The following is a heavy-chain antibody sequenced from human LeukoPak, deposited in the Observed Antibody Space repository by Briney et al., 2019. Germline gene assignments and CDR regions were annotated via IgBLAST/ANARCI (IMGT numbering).Heavy chain of an antibody. CDR3: ARALSGSYGYDY. CDR2: IYYSGST. Sequence: PSETLSLTCSVSGGSISSYYWSWIRQPPGKGQEWIGYIYYSGSTNYNPSLKSRVTISVDTSKNQFSLKLSSVTAADTAVYYCARALSGSYGYDYWGQGTLVTVSS. J-gene: IGHJ4*02. V-gene: IGHV4-59*01. D-gene: IGHD1-26*01. CDR1: GGSISSYY.